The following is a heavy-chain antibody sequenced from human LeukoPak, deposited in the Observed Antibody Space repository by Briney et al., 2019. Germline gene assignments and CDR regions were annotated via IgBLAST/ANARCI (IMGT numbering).Heavy chain of an antibody. J-gene: IGHJ6*03. V-gene: IGHV4-4*07. CDR2: IYTSGST. D-gene: IGHD3-3*01. Sequence: SETLSLTCTVSGGSISSYYWSWIRQPAGKGLEWIGRIYTSGSTNYNPSLKSRVTMSVDTSKNQFSLKLSSVTAADTAVYYCARDLATDYDFWSGYFYYYYYMDVWGKGTTVTVSS. CDR1: GGSISSYY. CDR3: ARDLATDYDFWSGYFYYYYYMDV.